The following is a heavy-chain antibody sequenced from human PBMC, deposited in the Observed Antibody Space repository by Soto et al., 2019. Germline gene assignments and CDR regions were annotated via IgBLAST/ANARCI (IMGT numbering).Heavy chain of an antibody. CDR2: IYYSGST. J-gene: IGHJ4*02. V-gene: IGHV4-30-4*01. Sequence: PLETLSLTCTVSGGSISSGDYFWSWIRQPPGKGLEWIGYIYYSGSTYYNPSLKSRVTISVDTSKNQFSLKLSSVTAADTAVYYCARVKAGVVYWGQGTLVTVSS. CDR3: ARVKAGVVY. D-gene: IGHD6-13*01. CDR1: GGSISSGDYF.